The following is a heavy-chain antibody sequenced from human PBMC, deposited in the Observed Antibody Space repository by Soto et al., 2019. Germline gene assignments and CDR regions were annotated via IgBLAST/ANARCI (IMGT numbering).Heavy chain of an antibody. CDR3: ARAVYCSGGSCYSSYYFDY. CDR1: GYTFTSYG. V-gene: IGHV1-18*01. Sequence: ASVKVSCKASGYTFTSYGISWVRQAPGQGLEWMGWISAYNGNTNYAQKLQGRVTMTTDTSTSTAYMKLRSLRSDDTAVYYCARAVYCSGGSCYSSYYFDYWGQGTLVTVSS. D-gene: IGHD2-15*01. CDR2: ISAYNGNT. J-gene: IGHJ4*02.